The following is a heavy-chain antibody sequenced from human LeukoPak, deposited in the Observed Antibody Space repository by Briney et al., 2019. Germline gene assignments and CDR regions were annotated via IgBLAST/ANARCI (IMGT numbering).Heavy chain of an antibody. CDR3: ARDWALERRFDYYYYYYYVDV. V-gene: IGHV3-7*03. CDR2: IKQDGSEK. J-gene: IGHJ6*03. D-gene: IGHD1-1*01. CDR1: GFTFSSYW. Sequence: GGSLRLSCAASGFTFSSYWMSWVRQAPGKGLEWVANIKQDGSEKYYVDSVKGRFTISRDNAKNSLYLQMNSLRAEDTAVYYCARDWALERRFDYYYYYYYVDVWGKGTTVTVSS.